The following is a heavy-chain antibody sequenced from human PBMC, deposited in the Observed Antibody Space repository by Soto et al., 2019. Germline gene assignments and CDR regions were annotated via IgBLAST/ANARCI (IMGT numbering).Heavy chain of an antibody. CDR2: VIPSSGKT. J-gene: IGHJ5*02. V-gene: IGHV1-69*01. Sequence: QVQLVQSGAEVKKPGSSVRFSGRASGATFSINFLTWVRRALGQGPEWMGGVIPSSGKTKYAQKFQGRVQITADESTSTAYMQFSSLTSEDTAVYYCARDRGFLEWSHQFDPWGQGTRVTVSS. CDR1: GATFSINF. CDR3: ARDRGFLEWSHQFDP. D-gene: IGHD3-3*01.